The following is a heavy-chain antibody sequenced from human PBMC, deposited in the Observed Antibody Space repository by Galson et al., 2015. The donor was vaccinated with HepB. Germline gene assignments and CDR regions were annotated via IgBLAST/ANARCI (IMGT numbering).Heavy chain of an antibody. CDR3: ARPYGAEGSDAFDI. CDR2: INPSGGST. V-gene: IGHV1-46*01. Sequence: SVKVSCKVSGYTLTELSMHWVRQAPGQGLEWMGIINPSGGSTSYAQKFQGRVTMTRDTSTSTVYMELSSPRSEDTAVYYCARPYGAEGSDAFDIWGQGTMVTVSS. CDR1: GYTLTELS. D-gene: IGHD4-17*01. J-gene: IGHJ3*02.